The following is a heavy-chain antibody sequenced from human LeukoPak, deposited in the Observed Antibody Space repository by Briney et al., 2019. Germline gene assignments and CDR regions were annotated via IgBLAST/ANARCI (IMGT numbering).Heavy chain of an antibody. J-gene: IGHJ3*01. CDR2: ITGGGTTT. Sequence: GGSLRLSCVASGFTFSNFAVMWVRQAPRQGLEFVAAITGGGTTTRYGDSVKGRFTISRDNSKDTLFLQMRSLRVEDTAQYFCAGDPNGDYIGAFEFWGHGTGVTVSS. CDR3: AGDPNGDYIGAFEF. D-gene: IGHD4-17*01. CDR1: GFTFSNFA. V-gene: IGHV3-23*01.